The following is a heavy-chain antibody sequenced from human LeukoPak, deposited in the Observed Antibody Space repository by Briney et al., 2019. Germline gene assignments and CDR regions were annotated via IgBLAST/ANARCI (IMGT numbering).Heavy chain of an antibody. J-gene: IGHJ6*03. Sequence: GGSLRLSCAASGFTFSTYAMSWVRQIPGKGLEWVSAISGSDDGTYYADSVKGRFTISRDNSKNTLYLQMNSLRAEDTAVYYCAKYYGDDPDYYYYMDVWGKGTTVTISS. V-gene: IGHV3-23*01. D-gene: IGHD4-17*01. CDR3: AKYYGDDPDYYYYMDV. CDR1: GFTFSTYA. CDR2: ISGSDDGT.